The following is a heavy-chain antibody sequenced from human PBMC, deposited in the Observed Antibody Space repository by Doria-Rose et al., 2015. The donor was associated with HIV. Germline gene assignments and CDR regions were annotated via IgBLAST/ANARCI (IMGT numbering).Heavy chain of an antibody. CDR3: ARRGRGTVDPDFFWYFDL. CDR1: GGSLSSYL. D-gene: IGHD3-10*01. J-gene: IGHJ2*01. Sequence: QVQLQESGLGLVKPSETLSLTCSVSGGSLSSYLWSWIRQPPGKGLEWIGYIHATGSTNYNPSLRSRATIPEDTSKNQFSRRLNSGTASDTAVYYCARRGRGTVDPDFFWYFDLWGRGTLVTVSS. CDR2: IHATGST. V-gene: IGHV4-4*09.